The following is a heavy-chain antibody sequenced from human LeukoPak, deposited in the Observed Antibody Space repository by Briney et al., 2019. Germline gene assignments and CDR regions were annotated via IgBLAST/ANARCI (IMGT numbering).Heavy chain of an antibody. CDR3: SYYDSSGYYYGGGDY. J-gene: IGHJ4*02. CDR1: GGTFSSYA. CDR2: IIPIFGTA. V-gene: IGHV1-69*06. Sequence: SVKASCKASGGTFSSYAISWVRQAPGQGLEWMGGIIPIFGTANYAQKFQGRVTITADKSTSTAYMELSSLRSEDTAVYYCSYYDSSGYYYGGGDYWGQGTLVTVSS. D-gene: IGHD3-22*01.